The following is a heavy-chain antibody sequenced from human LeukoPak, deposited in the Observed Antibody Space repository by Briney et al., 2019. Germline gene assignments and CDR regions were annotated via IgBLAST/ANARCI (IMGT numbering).Heavy chain of an antibody. D-gene: IGHD2-2*01. Sequence: GGSLRLSCAASGFTFSSYAMSWVRQAPGKGLEWVSAISGSGGSTYYADSVKGRFTISRDNCKNRLYLQMNSLRAEDAAVYYCAKEGCSSTSCYLSEFDYWGQGTLVTVSS. J-gene: IGHJ4*02. CDR1: GFTFSSYA. CDR3: AKEGCSSTSCYLSEFDY. V-gene: IGHV3-23*01. CDR2: ISGSGGST.